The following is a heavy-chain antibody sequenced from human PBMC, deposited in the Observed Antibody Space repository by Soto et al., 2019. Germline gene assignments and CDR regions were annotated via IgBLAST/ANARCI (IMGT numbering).Heavy chain of an antibody. CDR2: ISAYNGNT. CDR1: GYTFASDG. D-gene: IGHD3-10*01. Sequence: QVQLVQSGAEVKKPGASVKVSCKASGYTFASDGISWVRQAPGQGLEWMGWISAYNGNTNYAQKLQGRVTMTTDTSTSTAYMELRSLRSDDTAVCYCARGLGDTMVPGVRWFDPWGQGTLVTVSS. V-gene: IGHV1-18*01. J-gene: IGHJ5*02. CDR3: ARGLGDTMVPGVRWFDP.